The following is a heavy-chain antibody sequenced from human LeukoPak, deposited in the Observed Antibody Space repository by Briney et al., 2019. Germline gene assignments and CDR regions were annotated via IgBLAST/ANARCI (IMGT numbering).Heavy chain of an antibody. CDR2: IVVGSGNT. V-gene: IGHV1-58*02. J-gene: IGHJ4*02. Sequence: SVKVSCKASGFTFTSSAMQWVRQARGQRLEWIGWIVVGSGNTNYAQKFQERVTITRDMSTSTAYMELRSLKSENAAVYYCAAGGRSTTPAFDYWGQGTLVTVSS. D-gene: IGHD2/OR15-2a*01. CDR1: GFTFTSSA. CDR3: AAGGRSTTPAFDY.